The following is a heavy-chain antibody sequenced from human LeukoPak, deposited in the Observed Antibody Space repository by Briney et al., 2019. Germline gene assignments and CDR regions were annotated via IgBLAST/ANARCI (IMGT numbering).Heavy chain of an antibody. Sequence: SETLSLTCTVSGCSVSSGSYYWSWIRQPPGKGLEWIGYIYYSGSTNYNPSLESRVTISVDTSKNQFSLKLSSVTAADTAVYYCARDRITISPGAFDIWGQGTMVTVSS. J-gene: IGHJ3*02. V-gene: IGHV4-61*01. D-gene: IGHD3-9*01. CDR3: ARDRITISPGAFDI. CDR1: GCSVSSGSYY. CDR2: IYYSGST.